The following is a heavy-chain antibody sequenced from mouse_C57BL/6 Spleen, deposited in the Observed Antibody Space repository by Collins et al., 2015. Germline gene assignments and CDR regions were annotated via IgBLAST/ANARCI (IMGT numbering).Heavy chain of an antibody. Sequence: QIQLVQSGPELKKPGETVRISCKASGYTFTIAGMQWVQKMPGKGLKWIGWINTHSGVPKYAEDFKGRFAFSLETSASTAYLQISNLKNEDTATYFCARCNPYYAMDYWGQGTSVTVSS. V-gene: IGHV9-4*02. CDR1: GYTFTIAG. CDR3: ARCNPYYAMDY. CDR2: INTHSGVP. D-gene: IGHD2-1*01. J-gene: IGHJ4*01.